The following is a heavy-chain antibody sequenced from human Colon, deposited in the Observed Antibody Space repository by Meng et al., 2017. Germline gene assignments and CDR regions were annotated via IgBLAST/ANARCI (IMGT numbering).Heavy chain of an antibody. J-gene: IGHJ4*02. CDR2: IHPSGSS. Sequence: WGGVLCEPSETLSLTLAVYGGSFIYYDLAWLGQPPGKGLEWIGEIHPSGSSYYSPSLQSRVTITLDTSKNQFSLTLSSLTAADTAVYYCARGVDWAKSGNFWGQGTLVTVSS. CDR1: GGSFIYYD. CDR3: ARGVDWAKSGNF. D-gene: IGHD3-9*01. V-gene: IGHV4-34*01.